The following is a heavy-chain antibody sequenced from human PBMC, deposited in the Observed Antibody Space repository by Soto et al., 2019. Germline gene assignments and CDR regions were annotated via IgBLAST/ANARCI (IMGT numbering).Heavy chain of an antibody. J-gene: IGHJ4*02. Sequence: VQLQESGPGLVRPSETLSLTCTVSGGSISSGNFYWSWIRQPPGKGLEWIGYIYFSGITSYRPSLKSRLTISLNTSNNQFSLKLTSVTAADTAVYYCAHDSHGGNTYFDLWGQGALVTVSS. CDR2: IYFSGIT. CDR1: GGSISSGNFY. CDR3: AHDSHGGNTYFDL. D-gene: IGHD1-26*01. V-gene: IGHV4-30-4*01.